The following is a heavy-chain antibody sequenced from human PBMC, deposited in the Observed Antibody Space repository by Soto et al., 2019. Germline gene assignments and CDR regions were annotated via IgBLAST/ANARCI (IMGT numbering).Heavy chain of an antibody. CDR2: IYYSGST. CDR3: ARVPTSIAAAANWFDP. CDR1: GGSISSGDYY. Sequence: QVQLQESGPGLVKPSQTLSLTCTVSGGSISSGDYYWSWIRQPPGKGLEWIGYIYYSGSTYYNPSLKSRVTISVDTSKNQFSLKLSSVTAADTAVYYCARVPTSIAAAANWFDPWGQGTLSPSPQ. V-gene: IGHV4-30-4*01. D-gene: IGHD6-13*01. J-gene: IGHJ5*02.